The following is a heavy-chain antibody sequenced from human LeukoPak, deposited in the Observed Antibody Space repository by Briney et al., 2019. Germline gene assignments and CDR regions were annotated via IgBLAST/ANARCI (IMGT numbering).Heavy chain of an antibody. CDR1: GFTFSTYE. CDR2: ISITGSTT. CDR3: ANQLRDAFDY. D-gene: IGHD4-17*01. Sequence: GGSLRLSCAASGFTFSTYEMDWVRQAPGKGLEWISYISITGSTTYYADSVRGRITISRDNSKNTLYLQMNSLRAEDTAVYYCANQLRDAFDYWGQGTLVTVSS. V-gene: IGHV3-48*03. J-gene: IGHJ4*02.